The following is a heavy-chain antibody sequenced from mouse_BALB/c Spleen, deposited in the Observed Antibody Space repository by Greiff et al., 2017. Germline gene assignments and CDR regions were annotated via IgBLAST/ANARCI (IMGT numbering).Heavy chain of an antibody. V-gene: IGHV1S127*01. CDR2: IDPSNSET. D-gene: IGHD2-4*01. J-gene: IGHJ4*01. CDR3: ARGWDYATDYEMDY. Sequence: VKLQESGPELVRPGASVKMSCKASGYTFTSYWMHWVKQRPGQGLEWIGMIDPSNSETRLNQKFKDKATLNVDKSSNTAYMQLSSLTSEDSAVYYCARGWDYATDYEMDYWGQGTSVTVSS. CDR1: GYTFTSYW.